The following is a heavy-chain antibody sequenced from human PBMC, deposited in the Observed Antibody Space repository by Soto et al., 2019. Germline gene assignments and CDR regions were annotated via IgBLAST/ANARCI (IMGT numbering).Heavy chain of an antibody. J-gene: IGHJ3*02. V-gene: IGHV5-51*01. Sequence: GESLKISCKGSGYSFTSYWIGWVRQMPGKGLEWMGIIYPGDSDTRYSPSFQGQVTISADKSISTAYLQWSSLKASDTAMYYCARVGDYYDSSGYQGAFDIWGQGTMVTVSS. D-gene: IGHD3-22*01. CDR3: ARVGDYYDSSGYQGAFDI. CDR1: GYSFTSYW. CDR2: IYPGDSDT.